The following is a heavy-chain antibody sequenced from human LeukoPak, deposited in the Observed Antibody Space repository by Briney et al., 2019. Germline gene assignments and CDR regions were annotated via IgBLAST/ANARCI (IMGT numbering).Heavy chain of an antibody. CDR3: ARPTADSIGWYRDAFDI. V-gene: IGHV1-2*06. CDR1: GYTFTGYY. J-gene: IGHJ3*02. CDR2: INPNSGGT. D-gene: IGHD6-19*01. Sequence: ASVKVSCKASGYTFTGYYMHWVRQAPGQGLEWMGRINPNSGGTNYPQRFQGRVTLTRDTSINTAYMELSRLISDDTAVYYCARPTADSIGWYRDAFDIWGQGTMVTVSS.